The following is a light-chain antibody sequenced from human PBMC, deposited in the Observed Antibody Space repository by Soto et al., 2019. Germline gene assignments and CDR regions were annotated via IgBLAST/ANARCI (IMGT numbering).Light chain of an antibody. CDR1: QSISSY. J-gene: IGKJ1*01. CDR3: QQYGGSPRT. V-gene: IGKV1-39*01. Sequence: DIQMTQSPSSLSASVGDRVTITCRASQSISSYLNWYQQKPGKAPKLLIYAASSLQSGVPSRFSGSGSGTEFTLTISSLQPDDFAVYYCQQYGGSPRTFGQGTKVDIK. CDR2: AAS.